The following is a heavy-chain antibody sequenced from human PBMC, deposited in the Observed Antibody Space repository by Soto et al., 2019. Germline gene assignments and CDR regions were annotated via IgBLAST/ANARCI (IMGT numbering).Heavy chain of an antibody. J-gene: IGHJ6*02. CDR3: VNCRGRDHRTTPGTEGEARQLVSPYAMDA. V-gene: IGHV1-69*13. D-gene: IGHD6-6*01. CDR1: GGSFRSFA. CDR2: FIPFLRTA. Sequence: QVHLVQSGAEVKKPGSSVNVSCKASGGSFRSFAFRWVRQAPGHGLEWMGGFIPFLRTADYSQKFQGRVTITADEAKRTVYQQLNSRTTKDTAASVCVNCRGRDHRTTPGTEGEARQLVSPYAMDAWGQGTTITVSS.